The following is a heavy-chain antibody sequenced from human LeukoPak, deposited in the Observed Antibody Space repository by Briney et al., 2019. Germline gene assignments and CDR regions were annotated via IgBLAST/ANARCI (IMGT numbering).Heavy chain of an antibody. CDR1: GGSFSGYH. CDR3: ARDERYYGSGKSFVVFDY. Sequence: SETLSLTCAVYGGSFSGYHWSWIRQPPGKGLEWIGEINHSGSTNYNPSLKSRVTISVDTSKNQFSLKLSSVTAADTAVYYCARDERYYGSGKSFVVFDYWGQGTLVTVSS. V-gene: IGHV4-34*01. D-gene: IGHD3-10*01. J-gene: IGHJ4*02. CDR2: INHSGST.